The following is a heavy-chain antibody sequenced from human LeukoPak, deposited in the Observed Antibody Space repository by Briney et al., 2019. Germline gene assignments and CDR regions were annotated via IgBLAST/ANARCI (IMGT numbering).Heavy chain of an antibody. CDR1: GGTFSSYS. J-gene: IGHJ4*02. D-gene: IGHD4-23*01. Sequence: ASVKVSCKASGGTFSSYSISWVRQAPGQGLEWMGGIIPIFGTANYAQKFQGRVTITTDESTSTAYMELSSLRSEDTAVYYCAGVVRGNSVFDYWGQGTLVTVSS. CDR2: IIPIFGTA. CDR3: AGVVRGNSVFDY. V-gene: IGHV1-69*05.